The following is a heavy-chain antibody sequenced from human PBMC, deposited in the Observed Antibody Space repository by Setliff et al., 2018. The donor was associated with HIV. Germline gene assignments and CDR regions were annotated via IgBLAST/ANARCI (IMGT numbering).Heavy chain of an antibody. V-gene: IGHV4-39*07. D-gene: IGHD5-12*01. J-gene: IGHJ5*02. CDR3: ARSPERGYDSDWFDP. Sequence: SETLSLTCTVSGGSISSRSYYWGWIRQPPGKGLEWIGSIYYSGSTYYNPSLKSRVTISVDTSKNQFSLKPSSVTASDTAVYYCARSPERGYDSDWFDPWGQGTLVTVSS. CDR1: GGSISSRSYY. CDR2: IYYSGST.